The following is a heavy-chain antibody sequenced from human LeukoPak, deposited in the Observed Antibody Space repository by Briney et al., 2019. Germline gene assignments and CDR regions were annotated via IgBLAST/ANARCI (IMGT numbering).Heavy chain of an antibody. V-gene: IGHV3-21*01. CDR3: ATETIGRHYDY. CDR1: GFTFSSCG. Sequence: GGSLRLSCAASGFTFSSCGFNWVRQAPGKGLEWVSSIGPTGTDRYYADSVRSRFTISRDNAKNSMYLQMDSLRDEDTAVYYCATETIGRHYDYWGQGTLLTVSS. J-gene: IGHJ4*02. CDR2: IGPTGTDR. D-gene: IGHD1-14*01.